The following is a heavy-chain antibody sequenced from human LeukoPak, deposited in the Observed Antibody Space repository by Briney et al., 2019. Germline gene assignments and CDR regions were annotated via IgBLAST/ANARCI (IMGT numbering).Heavy chain of an antibody. D-gene: IGHD5-18*01. J-gene: IGHJ4*02. Sequence: SVKVSCKASGGIFSTFAINWVRQAPGQRLEWMGGIIPIFGTANYAQKFQGRVTITADESTSTAYMELSSLRSEDTAVCYCASTPRSGYSYGFVYWGQGTLVTVSS. CDR2: IIPIFGTA. CDR1: GGIFSTFA. V-gene: IGHV1-69*13. CDR3: ASTPRSGYSYGFVY.